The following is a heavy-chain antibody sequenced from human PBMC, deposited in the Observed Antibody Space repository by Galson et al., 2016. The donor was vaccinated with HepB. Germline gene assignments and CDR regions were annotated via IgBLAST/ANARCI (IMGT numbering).Heavy chain of an antibody. CDR2: ISRGSDYT. D-gene: IGHD6-6*01. V-gene: IGHV3-11*06. CDR1: GFTFSDYS. Sequence: SLRLSCAASGFTFSDYSMSWIRQAPEKGLEYISYISRGSDYTDYADAVKGRFTISRDNAKNSLYLQMNSLRAEDTAVYYCAQRSSSSGIWGQGTLVTVSS. CDR3: AQRSSSSGI. J-gene: IGHJ4*02.